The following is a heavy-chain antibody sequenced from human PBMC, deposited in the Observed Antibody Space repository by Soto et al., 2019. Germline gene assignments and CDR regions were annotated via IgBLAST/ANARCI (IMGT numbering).Heavy chain of an antibody. CDR2: IYYRGNA. CDR3: ARLEGLATISYYFDF. J-gene: IGHJ4*02. CDR1: DDSINSDKYY. V-gene: IGHV4-39*01. D-gene: IGHD3-9*01. Sequence: QLQLQESGPGLVKPSETLSLTCSVSDDSINSDKYYWGWIRQPPGKGLEWIGSIYYRGNAYYNPSSQNRATISIDKCRSQFSLKLNSVTAADSAVYFCARLEGLATISYYFDFWGPGALVTVSS.